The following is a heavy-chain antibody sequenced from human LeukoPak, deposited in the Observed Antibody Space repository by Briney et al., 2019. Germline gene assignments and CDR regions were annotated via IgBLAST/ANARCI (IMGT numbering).Heavy chain of an antibody. CDR1: GFTFSTYS. D-gene: IGHD4/OR15-4a*01. Sequence: PGGSLRLSCAAYGFTFSTYSMNWDRQAPGKGLEWVSYITSSSRTIYYADSVKGRFTISRDNAKNSLFLQMNSLRDEDTAVYSCARGGDGAPFYPDYWGQGTLVTVSS. J-gene: IGHJ4*02. V-gene: IGHV3-48*02. CDR3: ARGGDGAPFYPDY. CDR2: ITSSSRTI.